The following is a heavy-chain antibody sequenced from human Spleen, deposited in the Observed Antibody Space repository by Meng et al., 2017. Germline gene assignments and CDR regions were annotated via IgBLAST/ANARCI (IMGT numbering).Heavy chain of an antibody. CDR1: GFTFDDYA. CDR3: AKDRRGGSYYFEGFDY. CDR2: ISWNSGSI. D-gene: IGHD1-26*01. J-gene: IGHJ4*02. Sequence: GGSLRLSCAPSGFTFDDYAMHWVRQAPGKGLEWVSGISWNSGSIGYAESVKGRFTISRDNAKNSLYLQMNSLRAEDTALYYCAKDRRGGSYYFEGFDYWGQGTLVTVSS. V-gene: IGHV3-9*01.